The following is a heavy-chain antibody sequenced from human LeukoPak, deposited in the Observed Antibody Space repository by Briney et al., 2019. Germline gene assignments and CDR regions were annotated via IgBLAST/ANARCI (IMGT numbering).Heavy chain of an antibody. CDR2: ISANNGDR. D-gene: IGHD1-1*01. V-gene: IGHV1-18*01. CDR1: GYTFTSYG. CDR3: VRKGRQLAPDS. Sequence: GASVKVSCKASGYTFTSYGITWVRQAPGQGLEWMGWISANNGDRHYAQNVQDRVTLTTDASTSTAYMDLRSLRSDDTAVHYCVRKGRQLAPDSWGQGTLVTVSS. J-gene: IGHJ4*02.